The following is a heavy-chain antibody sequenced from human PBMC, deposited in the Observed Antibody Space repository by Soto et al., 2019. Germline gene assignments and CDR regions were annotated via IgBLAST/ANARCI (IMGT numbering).Heavy chain of an antibody. CDR3: ANDASRIAAAGTGAFDI. J-gene: IGHJ3*02. CDR2: ISGSGGST. V-gene: IGHV3-23*01. CDR1: GFTFSSYA. Sequence: VQLLESGGGLVQPGGSLRLSCAASGFTFSSYAMSWVRQAPGKGLEWVSAISGSGGSTYYADSVKGRFTISRDNSKNTLYLQMNSLRAEDTAVYYYANDASRIAAAGTGAFDIWGQGTMVTVSS. D-gene: IGHD6-13*01.